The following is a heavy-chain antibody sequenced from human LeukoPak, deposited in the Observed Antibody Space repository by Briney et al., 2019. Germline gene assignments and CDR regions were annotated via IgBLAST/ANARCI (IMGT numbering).Heavy chain of an antibody. V-gene: IGHV1-2*06. Sequence: WASVTVSCTASGYTFTGYYMHWVRQAPGQGLEWMGRINPNSGGTNYAQKFQGRVTMTRDTSISTAYMELSRLRSDDTAVYYCARDPPNDYGGKIGLGDDYWGQGTLVTVSS. J-gene: IGHJ4*02. CDR3: ARDPPNDYGGKIGLGDDY. CDR1: GYTFTGYY. CDR2: INPNSGGT. D-gene: IGHD4-23*01.